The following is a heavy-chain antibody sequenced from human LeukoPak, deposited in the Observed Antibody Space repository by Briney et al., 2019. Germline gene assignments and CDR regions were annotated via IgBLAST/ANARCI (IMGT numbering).Heavy chain of an antibody. D-gene: IGHD2-2*01. CDR3: ARDCSSTSCPRGGYYGMDV. Sequence: SETLSLTCAVYGGSFSGYYWSWIRQPPGKGLEWIGEINHSGSTNYNPSLKSRVTISVDTSKNQFSLKLSSVTAADTAVYYCARDCSSTSCPRGGYYGMDVWGKGTTVTVSS. CDR1: GGSFSGYY. CDR2: INHSGST. V-gene: IGHV4-34*01. J-gene: IGHJ6*04.